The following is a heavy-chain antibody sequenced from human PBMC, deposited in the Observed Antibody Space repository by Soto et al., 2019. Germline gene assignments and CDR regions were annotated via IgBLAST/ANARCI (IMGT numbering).Heavy chain of an antibody. Sequence: QLQLQESGPGLVKPSETLSLTCTVSGGSISSSSYYWGWIRQPPGRGLEWIGSIYYSGSTYYNPPLTSRVTISVATSKDQFSLKLSSVTAADAAVYYCARHTPAISIADHWGQGTLVTVSS. CDR1: GGSISSSSYY. CDR2: IYYSGST. J-gene: IGHJ1*01. D-gene: IGHD3-3*01. CDR3: ARHTPAISIADH. V-gene: IGHV4-39*01.